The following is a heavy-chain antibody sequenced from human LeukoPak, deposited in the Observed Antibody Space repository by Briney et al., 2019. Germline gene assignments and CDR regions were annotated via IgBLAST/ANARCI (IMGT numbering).Heavy chain of an antibody. Sequence: ASVKVSCKASGYTFTSYDINWVRQATGQGLEWMGWINPNSGGTNYAQKFQGRVTMTRDTSISTAYMELSRLRSDDTAVYYCARTYERSSGTIGGCWGQGTLVTVSS. D-gene: IGHD3-16*01. V-gene: IGHV1-2*02. CDR1: GYTFTSYD. CDR3: ARTYERSSGTIGGC. CDR2: INPNSGGT. J-gene: IGHJ4*02.